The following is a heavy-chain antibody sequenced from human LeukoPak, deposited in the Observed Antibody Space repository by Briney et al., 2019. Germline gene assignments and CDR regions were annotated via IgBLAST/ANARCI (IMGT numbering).Heavy chain of an antibody. V-gene: IGHV3-9*01. J-gene: IGHJ4*02. CDR2: ISWNSGSI. CDR1: GSTFDDYA. CDR3: AKARSSWFVFDY. Sequence: PGGSLRLSCAASGSTFDDYAMPWVRQAPGKGLEWVSGISWNSGSIGYADSVKGRFTISRDNAKNSLYLQMNSLRAEDTALYYCAKARSSWFVFDYWGQGTLVTVSS. D-gene: IGHD6-13*01.